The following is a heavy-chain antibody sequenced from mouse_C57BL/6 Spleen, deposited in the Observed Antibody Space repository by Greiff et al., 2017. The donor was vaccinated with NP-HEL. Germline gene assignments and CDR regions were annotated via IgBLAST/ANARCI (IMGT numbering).Heavy chain of an antibody. CDR1: GFSFNTYA. CDR2: IRSKSNNYAT. D-gene: IGHD2-3*01. Sequence: EVQVVESGGGLVQPKGSLKLSCAASGFSFNTYAMNWVRQAPGKGLEWVARIRSKSNNYATYYADSVKDRFTISRDDSESRLYLQMNNLKTEDTAMDYCVRDGYYLGYFDVWGTGTTVTVSS. V-gene: IGHV10-1*01. J-gene: IGHJ1*03. CDR3: VRDGYYLGYFDV.